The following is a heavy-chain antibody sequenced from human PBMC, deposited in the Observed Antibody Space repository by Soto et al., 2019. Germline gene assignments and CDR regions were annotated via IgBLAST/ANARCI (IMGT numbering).Heavy chain of an antibody. D-gene: IGHD3-22*01. CDR1: GYTFTTYA. Sequence: ASVRVSCKASGYTFTTYAMHWVRQAPGQRLEWMGWINVGNGDTKYSQKFQGRVTITRDTSATTAHMELSRLRSEDTAVYYCACDSGGYLDYWGQGTLVTVSS. V-gene: IGHV1-3*01. J-gene: IGHJ4*02. CDR2: INVGNGDT. CDR3: ACDSGGYLDY.